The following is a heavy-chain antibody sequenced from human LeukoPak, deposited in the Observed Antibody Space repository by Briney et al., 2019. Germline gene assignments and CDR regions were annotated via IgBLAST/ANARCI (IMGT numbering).Heavy chain of an antibody. Sequence: GGSLRLSCAACGFTFSSCWMQWLRQAAGRGVVWVSRINSDGSSTSYADSVKGRFTISRDNAKNTLYLQMHSLSAEDTAVYYCATDRPDRILWFGDGLEYGMAVWGEGTTVTVSS. J-gene: IGHJ6*04. CDR2: INSDGSST. V-gene: IGHV3-74*01. CDR1: GFTFSSCW. CDR3: ATDRPDRILWFGDGLEYGMAV. D-gene: IGHD3-10*01.